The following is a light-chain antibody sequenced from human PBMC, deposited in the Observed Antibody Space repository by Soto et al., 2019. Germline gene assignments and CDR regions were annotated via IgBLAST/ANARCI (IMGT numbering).Light chain of an antibody. Sequence: EIVLTQSPGTLSLSPGKRATLSCRASQSVSSSYLAWYQQKPGQAPRLLIYGASSRATGIPDRFSGSGSGTDFTLTISRLEPVDFAGYYGQQYGSSSSITFGQGIRLEI. CDR1: QSVSSSY. J-gene: IGKJ5*01. CDR2: GAS. CDR3: QQYGSSSSIT. V-gene: IGKV3-20*01.